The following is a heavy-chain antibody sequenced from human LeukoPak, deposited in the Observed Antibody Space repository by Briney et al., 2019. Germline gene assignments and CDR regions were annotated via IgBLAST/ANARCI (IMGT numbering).Heavy chain of an antibody. Sequence: KAGGSLRLSCAASGFTFSSCGFNWVRQAPGKGLEWVSSIGPTGTDRYYADSVRGRFTISRDNAKNSMYLQMDSLRDEDTAVYYCATETLGPHYDYWGQGTLLTVSS. CDR2: IGPTGTDR. V-gene: IGHV3-21*01. CDR1: GFTFSSCG. CDR3: ATETLGPHYDY. J-gene: IGHJ4*02.